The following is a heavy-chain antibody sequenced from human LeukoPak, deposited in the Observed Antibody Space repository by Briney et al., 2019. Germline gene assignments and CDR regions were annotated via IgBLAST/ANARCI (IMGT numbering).Heavy chain of an antibody. CDR1: GYTFTSYG. D-gene: IGHD3-3*01. J-gene: IGHJ4*02. CDR2: ISAYNGNT. CDR3: ARGRFLEWYLGY. V-gene: IGHV1-18*01. Sequence: GASVKVSCKASGYTFTSYGISWVRQAPGQGLEWTGWISAYNGNTNYAQKLQGRVTMTRDTSTSTVYMELSSLRSEDTAVYYCARGRFLEWYLGYWGQGTLVTVSS.